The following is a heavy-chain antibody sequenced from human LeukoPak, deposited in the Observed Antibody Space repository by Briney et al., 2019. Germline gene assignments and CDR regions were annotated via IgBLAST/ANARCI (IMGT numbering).Heavy chain of an antibody. Sequence: PGGSLRLSCGVSGFTFKNYWMTWVRQAPGKGLEWVANIEEDGTDKYYVDSVVGRFTISRDNAQNLLYLHMNSLRAEDTGVYYCAKSGGFFDTWGQGTLVTVSS. CDR2: IEEDGTDK. CDR3: AKSGGFFDT. CDR1: GFTFKNYW. J-gene: IGHJ4*02. V-gene: IGHV3-7*01. D-gene: IGHD1-26*01.